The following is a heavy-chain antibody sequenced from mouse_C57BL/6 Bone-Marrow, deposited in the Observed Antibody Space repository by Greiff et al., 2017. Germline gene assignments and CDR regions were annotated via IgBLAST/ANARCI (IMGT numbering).Heavy chain of an antibody. CDR3: ARHEVYGNYGSRYFDV. CDR1: GYTFTEYT. CDR2: FYPGSGSI. V-gene: IGHV1-62-2*01. J-gene: IGHJ1*03. D-gene: IGHD2-1*01. Sequence: VQLVESGAELVKPGASVKLSCKASGYTFTEYTIHWVKQRSGQGLGWIGWFYPGSGSIKYNEKFKDKATLTADKSSSTVYMELSRLTSEDSAVYFGARHEVYGNYGSRYFDVWGTGTTVTVSS.